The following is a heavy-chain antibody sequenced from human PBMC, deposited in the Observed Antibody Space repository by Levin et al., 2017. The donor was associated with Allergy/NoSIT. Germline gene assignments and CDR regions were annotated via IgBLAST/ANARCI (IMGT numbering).Heavy chain of an antibody. D-gene: IGHD7-27*01. CDR2: ISYDLTNK. V-gene: IGHV3-30*04. CDR1: GFTFSTYS. J-gene: IGHJ6*02. Sequence: GGSLRLSCAASGFTFSTYSIHWVRQAPGKGLEWVTVISYDLTNKYYADSVKGRFTISRDNSKNTPYLQMDSLRAEDTAVYVCARAGSGVGSDYYYAMDVWGQGTTVTVSS. CDR3: ARAGSGVGSDYYYAMDV.